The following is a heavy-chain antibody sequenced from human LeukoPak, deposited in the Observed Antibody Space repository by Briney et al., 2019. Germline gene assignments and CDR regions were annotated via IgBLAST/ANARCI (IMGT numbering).Heavy chain of an antibody. CDR2: IYNSEST. CDR3: ARLGEGDY. D-gene: IGHD3-16*01. CDR1: GGSVSSGSYY. J-gene: IGHJ4*02. Sequence: SETLSLTCTVSGGSVSSGSYYWNWIRQPPGKGLEWIGYIYNSESTNYNPSLKSRVTISVDSSKNQFSLKLTSVTAADTAMYYCARLGEGDYWGQGTLVTVSS. V-gene: IGHV4-61*01.